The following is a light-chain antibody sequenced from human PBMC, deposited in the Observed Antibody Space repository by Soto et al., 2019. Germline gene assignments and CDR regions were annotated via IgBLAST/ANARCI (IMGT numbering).Light chain of an antibody. CDR2: KTS. V-gene: IGKV1-5*03. CDR1: QTINNW. Sequence: DVQMTQSPSTLSASVGDRVTITCRASQTINNWLAWYQQRPGKAPTFLIYKTSTLETGVPSRFSGSGSGTEFTLTISSLQPEDFAIYYRQQYNTYPWTFGQGTRVES. CDR3: QQYNTYPWT. J-gene: IGKJ1*01.